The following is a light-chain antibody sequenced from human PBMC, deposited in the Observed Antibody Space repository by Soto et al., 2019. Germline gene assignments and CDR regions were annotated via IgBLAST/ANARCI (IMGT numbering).Light chain of an antibody. J-gene: IGKJ1*01. CDR3: QQYNNWPPAWT. Sequence: EIVMTQSPATLSVSPGERATLSCRASQSVSSNLAWYQQKPGQAPRLLIYGASTRATDIPARFSGSGSGTEFTLTISSLQSEDFGVYYCQQYNNWPPAWTFGQGTKVEIK. CDR1: QSVSSN. V-gene: IGKV3-15*01. CDR2: GAS.